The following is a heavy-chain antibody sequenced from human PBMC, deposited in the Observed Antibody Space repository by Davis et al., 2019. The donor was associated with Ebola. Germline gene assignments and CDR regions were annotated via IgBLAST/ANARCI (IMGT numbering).Heavy chain of an antibody. J-gene: IGHJ6*03. CDR3: AKGATFYCYMDV. CDR1: GFTFSGYD. CDR2: ISGSGGSK. V-gene: IGHV3-23*01. Sequence: GESLKISCTVSGFTFSGYDMSWVRQAPGKGLEWVPIISGSGGSKYYADSVKGRFTISRDNSKNTLFLQMNSLRAEDTALYYCAKGATFYCYMDVWGKGTTVTVSS.